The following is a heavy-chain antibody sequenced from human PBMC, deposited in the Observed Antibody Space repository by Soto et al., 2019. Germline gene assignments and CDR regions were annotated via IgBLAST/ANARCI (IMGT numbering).Heavy chain of an antibody. J-gene: IGHJ4*02. V-gene: IGHV3-30*18. Sequence: QVQLVESGGGVVQPGRSLRLSCAASGFTFSSYGMHWVRQAPGKGLEWVAVISYDGSNKYYADSVKGRFTISRDNSKNALYLQMNSLRAEDTAVYYCAKDARYSSSYHLYYWGEVPLVTVSS. CDR3: AKDARYSSSYHLYY. D-gene: IGHD6-13*01. CDR2: ISYDGSNK. CDR1: GFTFSSYG.